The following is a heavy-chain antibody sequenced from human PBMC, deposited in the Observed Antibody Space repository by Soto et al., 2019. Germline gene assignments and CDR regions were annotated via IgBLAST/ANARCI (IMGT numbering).Heavy chain of an antibody. CDR2: ISAYNGNT. D-gene: IGHD2-2*01. J-gene: IGHJ4*01. V-gene: IGHV1-18*01. Sequence: ASVKVSCKASGYTFTSYVISWVRQAPGQGLEWMGWISAYNGNTNYAQKLQGTVTMTTDTSTSTAYMELRSLRSDDTAVYYCTTDSYSSITIIRFDYWGHGTLVTVSS. CDR3: TTDSYSSITIIRFDY. CDR1: GYTFTSYV.